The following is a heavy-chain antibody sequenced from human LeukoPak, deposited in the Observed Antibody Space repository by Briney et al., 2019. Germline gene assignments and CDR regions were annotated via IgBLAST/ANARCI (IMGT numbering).Heavy chain of an antibody. J-gene: IGHJ4*02. CDR3: TRVFVGDEYSSSGY. D-gene: IGHD6-13*01. CDR2: IKQDGSEE. V-gene: IGHV3-7*01. CDR1: GFTFSYYW. Sequence: GGSLRLSCATSGFTFSYYWMSWVRQAPGKGLEWVANIKQDGSEEYYVDSVKGRFTISRGNAKNTLYLQMNSLKVEDTAVYYCTRVFVGDEYSSSGYWGQGTLVTVSS.